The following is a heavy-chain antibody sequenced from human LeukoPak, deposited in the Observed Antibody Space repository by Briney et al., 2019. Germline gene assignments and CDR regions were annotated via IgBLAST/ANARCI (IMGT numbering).Heavy chain of an antibody. V-gene: IGHV1-2*02. CDR1: GYTFSGYY. CDR2: INTNSGGT. Sequence: ASMKVSCKASGYTFSGYYMHWVRQAPGQGLEWMGWINTNSGGTDYAQKFKGRVTMTRDTSNSTAYMELSRLRSDDTAVYYCASGDRVTMLRGGNIGYFDYWGQGTLVTVSS. CDR3: ASGDRVTMLRGGNIGYFDY. J-gene: IGHJ4*02. D-gene: IGHD3-10*01.